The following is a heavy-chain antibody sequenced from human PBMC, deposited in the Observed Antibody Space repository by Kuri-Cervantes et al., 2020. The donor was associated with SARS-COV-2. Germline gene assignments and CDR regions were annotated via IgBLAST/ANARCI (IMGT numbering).Heavy chain of an antibody. V-gene: IGHV3-13*03. J-gene: IGHJ4*02. Sequence: GGSLRLSCAACGFTFSSYDMHWVRQATGKGLEWVSAIGTAGDTYYPGSVKGQFTISRDNSKNTLYLQMNRLRAEDTAVYYCARDRSTHYFDYWGQGTLVTVSS. CDR3: ARDRSTHYFDY. CDR1: GFTFSSYD. CDR2: IGTAGDT.